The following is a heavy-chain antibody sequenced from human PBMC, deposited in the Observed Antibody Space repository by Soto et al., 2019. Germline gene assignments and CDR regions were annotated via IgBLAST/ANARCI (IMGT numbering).Heavy chain of an antibody. CDR3: ARSYNRNYVWLDP. CDR1: GGSISSYY. CDR2: IYYSGST. V-gene: IGHV4-59*01. J-gene: IGHJ5*02. Sequence: SETLSLTCTVSGGSISSYYWSWIRQPPGKGLEWIGYIYYSGSTNYNPSLKSRVTISVETSKNQFSLKLSSVTAADTAVYYCARSYNRNYVWLDPWGQGIWVTVSS. D-gene: IGHD1-7*01.